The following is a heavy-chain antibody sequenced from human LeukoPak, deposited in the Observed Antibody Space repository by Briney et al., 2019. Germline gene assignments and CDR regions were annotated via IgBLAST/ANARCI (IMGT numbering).Heavy chain of an antibody. D-gene: IGHD6-19*01. CDR3: ARDSSGLPSFDY. CDR1: GHTFTSYG. J-gene: IGHJ4*02. Sequence: ASVKVSCKASGHTFTSYGISWVRQAPGQGLEWMGWISAYNGNTNYAQKLQGRVTMTTDTSTSTAYMELRSLRSDDTAVYYCARDSSGLPSFDYWGQGTLVTVSS. CDR2: ISAYNGNT. V-gene: IGHV1-18*01.